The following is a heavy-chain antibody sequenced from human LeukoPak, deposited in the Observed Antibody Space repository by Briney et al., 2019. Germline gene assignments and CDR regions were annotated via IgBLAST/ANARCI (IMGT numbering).Heavy chain of an antibody. V-gene: IGHV1-2*02. Sequence: ASVKVSCKASGYTFTGYYMHWVRQAPGQGLEWMGWISPNSGGTNYAQKFQGRVTMTRDTSISTAYMELSRLRSDDTAVYYCARSTKYYDILTGLDYWGQGTLVTVSS. CDR2: ISPNSGGT. CDR3: ARSTKYYDILTGLDY. D-gene: IGHD3-9*01. CDR1: GYTFTGYY. J-gene: IGHJ4*02.